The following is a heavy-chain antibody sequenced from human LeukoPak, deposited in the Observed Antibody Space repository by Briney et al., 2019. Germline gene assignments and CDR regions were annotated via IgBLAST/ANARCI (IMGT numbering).Heavy chain of an antibody. V-gene: IGHV3-23*01. CDR2: ISGSGGST. Sequence: GGSLRLSCAASGFTFSSYAMSWVRQAPGKGLEWVSAISGSGGSTYYADSAKGRFTISRDNSKNTLYLQMNSLRAEDTAVYSCAKGQGYSSSWYDFAEYFQHWGQGTLVTVSS. CDR1: GFTFSSYA. J-gene: IGHJ1*01. D-gene: IGHD6-13*01. CDR3: AKGQGYSSSWYDFAEYFQH.